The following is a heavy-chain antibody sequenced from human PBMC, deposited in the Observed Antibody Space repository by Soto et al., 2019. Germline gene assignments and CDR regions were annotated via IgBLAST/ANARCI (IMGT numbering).Heavy chain of an antibody. CDR1: GFTFGDYA. CDR2: ISSNGGST. CDR3: AREGYCSSTSCYSFDY. Sequence: GGSLRLSCTASGFTFGDYAMSWFRQAPGKGLEYVSAISSNGGSTYYANSVKGRFTISRDNSKNTLYLQMGSLRAEDMAVYYCAREGYCSSTSCYSFDYWGQGTLVTVSS. D-gene: IGHD2-2*01. V-gene: IGHV3-64*01. J-gene: IGHJ4*02.